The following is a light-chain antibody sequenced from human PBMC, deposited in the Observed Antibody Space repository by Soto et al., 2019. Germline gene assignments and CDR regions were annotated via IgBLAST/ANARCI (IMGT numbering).Light chain of an antibody. CDR3: QQRNNWPIFT. Sequence: EIVLTQSPATLSLSPGERATLSCRASQSVSSYLAWYQQKPGQAPRLLIYDASNRATGIPARFSGSGSGTDFTLTISSLEPEDFAIYYCQQRNNWPIFTFGPGTKVDIK. J-gene: IGKJ3*01. CDR1: QSVSSY. V-gene: IGKV3-11*01. CDR2: DAS.